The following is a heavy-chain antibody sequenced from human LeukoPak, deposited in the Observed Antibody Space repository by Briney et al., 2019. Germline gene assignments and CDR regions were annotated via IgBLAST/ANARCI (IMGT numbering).Heavy chain of an antibody. CDR2: ISSSGSTI. D-gene: IGHD2-2*01. J-gene: IGHJ5*02. CDR1: GFTFSDYY. V-gene: IGHV3-11*04. Sequence: GGSLRLSCAASGFTFSDYYMSWIRQAPGKGLEWVSYISSSGSTIYYADSVKGRFTISRDNAKNSLYLQMNSLRAEDTAVYYCARHYCSSTSCYSSWFDPWGQGTLVTVSS. CDR3: ARHYCSSTSCYSSWFDP.